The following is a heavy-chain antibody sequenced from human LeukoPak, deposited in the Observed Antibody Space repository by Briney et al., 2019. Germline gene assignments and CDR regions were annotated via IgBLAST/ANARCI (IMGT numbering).Heavy chain of an antibody. V-gene: IGHV3-23*01. CDR3: AKHLWMAPPDYDYYGSSGYYYVGLDY. Sequence: GGSLRLSCAASGFTFSSYAMSWVRQAPGKGLEWVSAISGSGGSTYYADSVKGRFTISRDNSKNTLYLQMNSLRAEDTAVYYCAKHLWMAPPDYDYYGSSGYYYVGLDYWGQGTLVTVSS. CDR1: GFTFSSYA. D-gene: IGHD3-22*01. J-gene: IGHJ4*02. CDR2: ISGSGGST.